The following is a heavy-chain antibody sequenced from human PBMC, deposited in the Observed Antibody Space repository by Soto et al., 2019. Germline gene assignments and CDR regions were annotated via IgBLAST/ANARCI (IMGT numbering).Heavy chain of an antibody. CDR1: GGSISSSSYY. V-gene: IGHV4-39*01. CDR3: ARQGPLSGSYTAFDY. D-gene: IGHD1-26*01. CDR2: IYYSGST. Sequence: QLQLQESGPGLVKPSETLSLTCTVSGGSISSSSYYWGWIRQPPGKGLEWIGSIYYSGSTYYNPSLKSRVTISVDTSKNQFSLKLSSVTVADTAVYYCARQGPLSGSYTAFDYWGQGTLVTVSS. J-gene: IGHJ4*02.